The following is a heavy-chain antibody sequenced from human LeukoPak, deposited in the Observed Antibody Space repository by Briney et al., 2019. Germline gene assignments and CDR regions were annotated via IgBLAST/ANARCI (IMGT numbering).Heavy chain of an antibody. V-gene: IGHV4-39*01. J-gene: IGHJ4*02. CDR1: GGSISSSSYY. D-gene: IGHD1-26*01. CDR3: ARPREGVYYFDY. Sequence: PSETLSLTCTVSGGSISSSSYYWGWIRQPPGKGLEWIGSIYYSGSTYYNPSLKSRVTISVDTSKNQFSLKLSSVTAADTAVYYCARPREGVYYFDYWGQGTLVTVSS. CDR2: IYYSGST.